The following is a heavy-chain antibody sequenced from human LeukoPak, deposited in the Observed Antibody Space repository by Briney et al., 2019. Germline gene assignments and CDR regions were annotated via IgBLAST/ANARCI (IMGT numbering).Heavy chain of an antibody. D-gene: IGHD1-26*01. V-gene: IGHV3-15*01. CDR3: ARDPTYYLRYGYFDS. CDR2: IKAKIHGETI. Sequence: GSLRLSCAASGITLSDFWFSWVRQAPGKGLEWVARIKAKIHGETIDYAAPVRGRFIISRDDSRNTVYLQMNSLRAEDTAVYYCARDPTYYLRYGYFDSWGQGTLVTVSS. J-gene: IGHJ4*02. CDR1: GITLSDFW.